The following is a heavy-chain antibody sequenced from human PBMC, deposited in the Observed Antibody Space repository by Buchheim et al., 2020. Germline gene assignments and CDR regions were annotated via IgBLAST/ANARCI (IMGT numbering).Heavy chain of an antibody. CDR2: ITPFNGNT. CDR1: GYTFTYRY. Sequence: QMQLVQSGAEVKKTGSSVKVSCKASGYTFTYRYLHWVRQAPGQALEWMGWITPFNGNTNYAQKFQDRVTITRDTSASSVFMELSSLRSEDTAVYYCARRSRTGGLDYWGQGSL. CDR3: ARRSRTGGLDY. V-gene: IGHV1-45*02. D-gene: IGHD2-8*02. J-gene: IGHJ4*02.